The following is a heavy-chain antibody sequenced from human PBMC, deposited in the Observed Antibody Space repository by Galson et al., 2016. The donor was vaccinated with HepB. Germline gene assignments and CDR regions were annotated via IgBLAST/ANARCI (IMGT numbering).Heavy chain of an antibody. D-gene: IGHD3-22*01. Sequence: SLRLSCAASGFTFSSFWMSWVRQAPGKGLQWVSSISRSGTNMYYADSVKGRFTISRDNAKNSLYLQMNSLRAEDTAVYYCARVYDTTGFQYPPYYFDYWGPGTLVTVSS. CDR2: ISRSGTNM. V-gene: IGHV3-21*01. CDR1: GFTFSSFW. J-gene: IGHJ4*02. CDR3: ARVYDTTGFQYPPYYFDY.